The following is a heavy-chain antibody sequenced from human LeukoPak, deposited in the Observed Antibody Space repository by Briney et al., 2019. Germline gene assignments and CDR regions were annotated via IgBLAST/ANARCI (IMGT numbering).Heavy chain of an antibody. CDR2: INPNSGGI. CDR1: GYTFTGYC. CDR3: ARVSGSSEAAFDI. V-gene: IGHV1-2*02. J-gene: IGHJ3*02. Sequence: ASVKVSCKASGYTFTGYCIHWVRQAPGQGLEWMGWINPNSGGINYAQKFQGRVTMTRDTSISTAYVELSRLRSDDTALYYCARVSGSSEAAFDIWGQGTMVTVSS. D-gene: IGHD3-10*01.